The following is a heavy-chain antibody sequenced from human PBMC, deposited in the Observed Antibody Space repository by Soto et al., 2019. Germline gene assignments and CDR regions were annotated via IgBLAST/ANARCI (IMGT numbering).Heavy chain of an antibody. CDR2: IIPIFGTA. Sequence: ASVKVSCRASGGTCSSYAISWVRQAPGQGLEWMGGIIPIFGTANYAQKFQGRVTITADESTSTAYLELSSLRSEDTAVYSCARDLGDFGVVISNYYGMDVWGQGTPVTVSS. V-gene: IGHV1-69*13. CDR3: ARDLGDFGVVISNYYGMDV. J-gene: IGHJ6*02. D-gene: IGHD3-3*01. CDR1: GGTCSSYA.